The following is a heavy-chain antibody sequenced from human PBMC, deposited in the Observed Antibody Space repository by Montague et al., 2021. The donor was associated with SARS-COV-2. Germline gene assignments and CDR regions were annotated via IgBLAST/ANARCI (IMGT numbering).Heavy chain of an antibody. V-gene: IGHV4-34*01. CDR2: INHSGST. D-gene: IGHD3-10*01. Sequence: SETLSLTCAVYGGSFSGYYWCWIRQPPGKGLERIGEINHSGSTNSNPSLTSRVSISVDTAKNQFSLKLSSVAAADTAVYYCAGVRYYGSGTSLGMDVWGQGTTVTVSS. CDR1: GGSFSGYY. CDR3: AGVRYYGSGTSLGMDV. J-gene: IGHJ6*02.